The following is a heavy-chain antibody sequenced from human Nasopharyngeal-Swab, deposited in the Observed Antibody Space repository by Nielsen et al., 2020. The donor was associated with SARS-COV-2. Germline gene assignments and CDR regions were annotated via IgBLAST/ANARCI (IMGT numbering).Heavy chain of an antibody. CDR2: ISAYNGNT. CDR1: GYTFTSYG. CDR3: ARDFRVGCSSTSCYYYYGMDV. J-gene: IGHJ6*02. Sequence: ASVKVSCKASGYTFTSYGISWVRQAPGQGLEWMGWISAYNGNTNYAQKLQGRVTMTTDTSTSTAYMELTSLRSDDTAVYYCARDFRVGCSSTSCYYYYGMDVWGQGTTVTVSS. V-gene: IGHV1-18*01. D-gene: IGHD2-2*01.